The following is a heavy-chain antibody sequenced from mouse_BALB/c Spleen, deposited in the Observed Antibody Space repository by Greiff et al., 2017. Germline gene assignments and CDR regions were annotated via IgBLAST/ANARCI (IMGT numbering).Heavy chain of an antibody. D-gene: IGHD1-1*01. V-gene: IGHV14-3*02. CDR1: GFNIKDTY. CDR3: AFVRRAMDY. Sequence: VQLKQSGAELVKPGASVKLSCTASGFNIKDTYMHWVKQRPEQGLEWIGRIDPANGNTKYDPKFQGKATITADTSSNSAYLQLSSLTSEDTAVYYCAFVRRAMDYWGQGTSVTVSS. CDR2: IDPANGNT. J-gene: IGHJ4*01.